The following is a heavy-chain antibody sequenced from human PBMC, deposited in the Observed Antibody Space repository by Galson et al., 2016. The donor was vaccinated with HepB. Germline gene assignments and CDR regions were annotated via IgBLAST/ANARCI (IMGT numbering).Heavy chain of an antibody. CDR1: GVSLNTRGVS. CDR2: ISWANDK. D-gene: IGHD6-19*01. Sequence: PALVKPTQTLTLTCTFSGVSLNTRGVSVGWIRQPPGKALEWLALISWANDKKYTESLKNRLTITKYTSTNQVVLTMTHMDPVDTGTYFSVHRRQADPRPGWSIIFDHWGQGARVTVSS. V-gene: IGHV2-5*02. J-gene: IGHJ4*02. CDR3: VHRRQADPRPGWSIIFDH.